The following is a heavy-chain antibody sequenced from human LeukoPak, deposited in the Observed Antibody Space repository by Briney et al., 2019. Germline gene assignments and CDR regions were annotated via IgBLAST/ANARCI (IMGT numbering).Heavy chain of an antibody. CDR1: GYTFTDYN. D-gene: IGHD5-24*01. V-gene: IGHV1-2*02. CDR3: AGERAGYKPFDY. CDR2: INPNSGGT. Sequence: KVSCKASGYTFTDYNMHWVRQAPGQGLEWMGWINPNSGGTDYAQKFQGRVTMTRDTSIATAYMELSSLTSDDTAVYYCAGERAGYKPFDYWGHGTLVTVSS. J-gene: IGHJ4*01.